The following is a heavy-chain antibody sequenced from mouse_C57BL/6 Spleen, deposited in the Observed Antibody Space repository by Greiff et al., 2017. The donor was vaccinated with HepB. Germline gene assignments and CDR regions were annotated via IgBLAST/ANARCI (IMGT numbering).Heavy chain of an antibody. V-gene: IGHV1-74*01. CDR3: AIGTTTVVATMYAIDY. J-gene: IGHJ4*01. CDR2: IHPSDSDT. D-gene: IGHD1-1*01. CDR1: GYTFTSYW. Sequence: QVQLQQPGAELVKPGASVKVSCKASGYTFTSYWMHWVKQRPGQGLEWIGRIHPSDSDTNYNQKFKGKATLTVDKSSSTAYMQLSSLTSEDSAVYYCAIGTTTVVATMYAIDYWGQGTSGTVSS.